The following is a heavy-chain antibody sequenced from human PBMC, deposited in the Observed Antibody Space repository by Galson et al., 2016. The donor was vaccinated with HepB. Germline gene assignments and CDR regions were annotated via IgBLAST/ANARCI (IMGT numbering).Heavy chain of an antibody. CDR3: ARQRTTVEIADDSYDV. CDR2: IDPMDSHL. V-gene: IGHV5-10-1*01. Sequence: QSGAEVKKPGESLTISCKASGYRFSSYWITWVRQMPGKGLEWVGRIDPMDSHLKYSPSFQGHVIISTDKSIRTVYLQWRTLKASDTAMYYCARQRTTVEIADDSYDVWGQGTMVSVSS. J-gene: IGHJ3*01. D-gene: IGHD4-23*01. CDR1: GYRFSSYW.